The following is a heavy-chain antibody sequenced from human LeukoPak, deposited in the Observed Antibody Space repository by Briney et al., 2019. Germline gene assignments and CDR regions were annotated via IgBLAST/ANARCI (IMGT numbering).Heavy chain of an antibody. V-gene: IGHV1-2*06. J-gene: IGHJ4*02. Sequence: ASVKVSCKASGYTFTGYYMHLVRQAPGQGLEWMGRINPNRGGTNYAQKFQGRVTMTRDTSISTAYMELSRLRSDDTAVYYCARVRWGRYSFDYWVQRTLVTVCS. CDR2: INPNRGGT. D-gene: IGHD3-16*01. CDR3: ARVRWGRYSFDY. CDR1: GYTFTGYY.